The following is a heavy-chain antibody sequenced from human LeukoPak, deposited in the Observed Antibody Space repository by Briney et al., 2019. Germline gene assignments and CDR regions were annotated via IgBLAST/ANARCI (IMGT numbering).Heavy chain of an antibody. CDR1: GFTFSSFG. J-gene: IGHJ4*02. D-gene: IGHD2-21*01. CDR3: AKDSKRTFHNFDY. CDR2: ISENGANK. V-gene: IGHV3-30*18. Sequence: GGSLRLSCEASGFTFSSFGMHWVRQAPGKGLEWVAVISENGANKYFADSVKGRFTISRDNSKNTLYLHMYSLGPEDTAVYYCAKDSKRTFHNFDYWGQGTLVTVSS.